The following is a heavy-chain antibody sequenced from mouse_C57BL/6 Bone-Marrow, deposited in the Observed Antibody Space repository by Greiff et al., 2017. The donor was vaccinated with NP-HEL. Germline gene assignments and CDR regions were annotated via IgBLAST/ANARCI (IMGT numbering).Heavy chain of an antibody. D-gene: IGHD2-1*01. CDR3: ARGNYVFDY. CDR2: ISDGGSYT. CDR1: GFTFSSYA. J-gene: IGHJ2*01. V-gene: IGHV5-4*01. Sequence: EVQLVESGGGLVKPGGSLKLSCAASGFTFSSYAMSWVRQTPEKRLEWVATISDGGSYTYYPDNVKSRFTISRDNAKNNLYLQMSHLKSEDTAMYYCARGNYVFDYWGQGTTLTVSS.